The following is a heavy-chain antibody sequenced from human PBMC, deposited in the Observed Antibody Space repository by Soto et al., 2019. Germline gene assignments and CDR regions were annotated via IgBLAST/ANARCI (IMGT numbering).Heavy chain of an antibody. V-gene: IGHV1-69*06. J-gene: IGHJ2*01. CDR1: GGTFSGYG. D-gene: IGHD2-2*01. Sequence: QVQLVQSGPEVKKPGSSVKVSCKASGGTFSGYGIGWVRQAPGQGVELMGGIIPIFGTTNYAPKFQGRVTIAAGTSTSTVSMDLSSLRSDDTAVYYCARGVGGNNWYFDLWGRGTLVTVSS. CDR3: ARGVGGNNWYFDL. CDR2: IIPIFGTT.